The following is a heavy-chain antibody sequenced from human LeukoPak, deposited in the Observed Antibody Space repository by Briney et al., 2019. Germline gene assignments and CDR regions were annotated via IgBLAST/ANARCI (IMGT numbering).Heavy chain of an antibody. CDR2: IKQDGGET. V-gene: IGHV3-7*01. Sequence: PGGSLRLSCAASGFTFSGYWMTWVRQAPGKGLEWVANIKQDGGETYYMDSVKGRFTISRDNANASLFLQMNSLRAEDVAVYVCASRIPGTLSGYSPGYAMWVWGQGATVSFAS. CDR1: GFTFSGYW. D-gene: IGHD3-22*01. CDR3: ASRIPGTLSGYSPGYAMWV. J-gene: IGHJ6*02.